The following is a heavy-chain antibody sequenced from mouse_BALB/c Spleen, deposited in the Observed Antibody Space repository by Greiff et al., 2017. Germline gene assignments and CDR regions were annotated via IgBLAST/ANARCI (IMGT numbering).Heavy chain of an antibody. Sequence: VQLQQPGAELVRPGASVKLSCKASGYTFTSYWINWVKQRPGQGLEWIGNIYPSDSYTNYNQKFKDKATLTVDKSSSTAYMQLSSPTSEDSAVYYCTRVGLEGYYAMDYWGQGTSVTVSS. CDR3: TRVGLEGYYAMDY. J-gene: IGHJ4*01. CDR1: GYTFTSYW. CDR2: IYPSDSYT. V-gene: IGHV1-69*02. D-gene: IGHD4-1*01.